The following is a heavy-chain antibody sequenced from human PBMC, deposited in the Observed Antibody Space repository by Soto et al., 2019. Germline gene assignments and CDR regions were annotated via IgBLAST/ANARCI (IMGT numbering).Heavy chain of an antibody. CDR3: ARRGMPTPLAVAAGMDV. D-gene: IGHD6-19*01. V-gene: IGHV5-51*01. CDR2: IYPGDSDT. Sequence: KGLEWMGIIYPGDSDTRYSPSFQGQVTISADKSISTAYLQWSSLKASDTAMYYCARRGMPTPLAVAAGMDVCGEGIT. J-gene: IGHJ6*01.